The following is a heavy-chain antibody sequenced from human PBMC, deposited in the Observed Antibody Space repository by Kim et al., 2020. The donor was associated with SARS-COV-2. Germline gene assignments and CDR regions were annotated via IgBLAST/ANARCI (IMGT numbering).Heavy chain of an antibody. V-gene: IGHV3-23*01. Sequence: GGSLRLSCGASGFTFNSHDLQRVRQAPGKGPEWVSGITGSGNRAFYADSVKGRFTISRDNSKTTLYLQFNIVRAEDTAIYYRVRQVAGSNFDVWGQGPMV. D-gene: IGHD3-10*01. CDR1: GFTFNSHD. CDR3: VRQVAGSNFDV. J-gene: IGHJ3*01. CDR2: ITGSGNRA.